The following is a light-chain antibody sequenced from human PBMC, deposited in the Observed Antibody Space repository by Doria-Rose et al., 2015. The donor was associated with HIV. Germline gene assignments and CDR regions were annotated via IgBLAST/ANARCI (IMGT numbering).Light chain of an antibody. CDR3: QSADSSGTF. Sequence: SYELTQLPSVSVSPGQTAKISCSGDVLSTQYVHWYQQKSGQAPVLMIYQDRERPSGIPERFSGSSSGTIVTLTITGVLAEDEADYYCQSADSSGTFFGGGTRLTVL. CDR2: QDR. J-gene: IGLJ2*01. CDR1: VLSTQY. V-gene: IGLV3-25*03.